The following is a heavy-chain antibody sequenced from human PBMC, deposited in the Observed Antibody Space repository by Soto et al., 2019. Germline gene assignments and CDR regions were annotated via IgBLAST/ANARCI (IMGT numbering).Heavy chain of an antibody. D-gene: IGHD4-17*01. CDR3: ASGFKATFWAVTTFYYYGMDV. CDR1: GFTFSSYS. J-gene: IGHJ6*02. CDR2: ISRSSSYR. V-gene: IGHV3-21*01. Sequence: VQLVESGGGLVKPGGSLRLSCAASGFTFSSYSMTCVRQAPGKGLEWVPPISRSSSYRYYADSVKGRFTISRDNATKLLYLQMNSLRAEDTAVYYCASGFKATFWAVTTFYYYGMDVWGQGTTVTVSS.